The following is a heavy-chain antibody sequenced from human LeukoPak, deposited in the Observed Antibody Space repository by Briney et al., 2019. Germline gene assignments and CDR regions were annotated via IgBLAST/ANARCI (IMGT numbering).Heavy chain of an antibody. V-gene: IGHV1-18*01. CDR3: ARQDIVVVAAAQWAYYFDY. Sequence: ASVKVSCKASGYTFTSYGISWVRQAPGQGLEWMGWISAYNGNTNYAQKLQGRVTMTTDTSTSTAYMELRSLRSDDTAVYYCARQDIVVVAAAQWAYYFDYWGQGTLVTVSS. CDR2: ISAYNGNT. D-gene: IGHD2-15*01. J-gene: IGHJ4*02. CDR1: GYTFTSYG.